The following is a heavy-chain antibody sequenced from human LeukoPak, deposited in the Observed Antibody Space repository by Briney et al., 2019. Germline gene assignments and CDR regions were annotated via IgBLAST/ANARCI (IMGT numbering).Heavy chain of an antibody. J-gene: IGHJ4*02. CDR3: ARRGGNSY. V-gene: IGHV3-30-3*01. Sequence: PGGSLRLSCAASGFTFSSYAMHWVRQAPGKGLEWVAVISYDGSNKYYADSVKGRFTISRDNSKNTLYLQMNSLRAEDTVVYYCARRGGNSYWGQGTLVTVSS. CDR1: GFTFSSYA. D-gene: IGHD4-23*01. CDR2: ISYDGSNK.